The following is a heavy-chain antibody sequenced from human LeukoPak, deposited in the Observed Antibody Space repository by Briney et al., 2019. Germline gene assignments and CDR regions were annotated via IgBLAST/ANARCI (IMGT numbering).Heavy chain of an antibody. J-gene: IGHJ6*03. CDR1: GFTFSSYS. Sequence: GGSLRLSCAASGFTFSSYSMNWVRQAPGKGLEWLSYISGSSSTIYYADSVKGRFTISRDNAKNSLYLQMNSLRAEDTAVYFCARESLGYCSGSTCYYFFMDFWGKGTTVTVSS. CDR3: ARESLGYCSGSTCYYFFMDF. D-gene: IGHD2-15*01. CDR2: ISGSSSTI. V-gene: IGHV3-48*04.